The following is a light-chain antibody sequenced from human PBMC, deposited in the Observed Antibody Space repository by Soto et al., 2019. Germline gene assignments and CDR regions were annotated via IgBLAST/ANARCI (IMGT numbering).Light chain of an antibody. CDR1: SSDVGSYDL. Sequence: LTQPASVSGSPGQSITISCTGTSSDVGSYDLVSWYQQHPGKAPRLIIYEVTKRPSGVSNRFSGSKSGSTASLTFSGLQAEDEADYFCCSYAGVSTFVFGTGTKVTVL. V-gene: IGLV2-23*02. CDR3: CSYAGVSTFV. J-gene: IGLJ1*01. CDR2: EVT.